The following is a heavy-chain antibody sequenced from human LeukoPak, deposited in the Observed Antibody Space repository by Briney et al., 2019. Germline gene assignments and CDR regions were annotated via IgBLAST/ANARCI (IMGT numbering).Heavy chain of an antibody. CDR3: ATDPDSSGYYFNAFDI. V-gene: IGHV1-24*01. CDR2: FDPEDGET. J-gene: IGHJ3*02. CDR1: GYTLTELS. D-gene: IGHD3-22*01. Sequence: ASVTVSCTVSGYTLTELSMHWVRQAPGKGLEWMGGFDPEDGETIYAQKFQGRVTMTEDTSTDTAYMELSSLRSEDTAVYYCATDPDSSGYYFNAFDIWGQGTMVTISS.